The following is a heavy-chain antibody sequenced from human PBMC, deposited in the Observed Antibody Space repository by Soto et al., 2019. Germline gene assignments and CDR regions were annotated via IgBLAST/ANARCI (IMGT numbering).Heavy chain of an antibody. CDR2: RYYGGRT. D-gene: IGHD2-15*01. CDR3: ARGTPSRLIGRSSRGPWFDP. CDR1: CGSISSYN. Sequence: SEPLSLTCTVSCGSISSYNWSWIRQPPGKGLEGIGYRYYGGRTNYNSSLKSRVTISVDTPKMRVSLKLSSVTAADTAVYFCARGTPSRLIGRSSRGPWFDPWGQGTLVTLSS. J-gene: IGHJ5*02. V-gene: IGHV4-59*08.